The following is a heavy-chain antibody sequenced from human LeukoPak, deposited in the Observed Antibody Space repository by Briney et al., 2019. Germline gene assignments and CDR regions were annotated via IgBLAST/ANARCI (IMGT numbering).Heavy chain of an antibody. D-gene: IGHD2-21*02. CDR3: APTAGL. CDR2: ISYDGSNK. J-gene: IGHJ4*02. CDR1: GFTFSSYG. V-gene: IGHV3-30*03. Sequence: PGGSLRLPCAASGFTFSSYGMHWVRQAPGKGLEWVAVISYDGSNKYYADSVKGRFTISRGNSKNTLYLQMNSLRAEDTAVYYCAPTAGLWGQGTLVTVSS.